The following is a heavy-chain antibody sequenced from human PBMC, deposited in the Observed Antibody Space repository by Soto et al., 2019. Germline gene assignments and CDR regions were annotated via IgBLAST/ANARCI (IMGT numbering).Heavy chain of an antibody. J-gene: IGHJ6*02. D-gene: IGHD3-9*01. CDR3: AKDDYDILTDYYNYGMDV. V-gene: IGHV3-23*01. Sequence: GGSTYYADSVKGRFIISRDNSKTTLYLQLNSLRAEDTAEYYCAKDDYDILTDYYNYGMDVWGQGTTVTVSS. CDR2: GGST.